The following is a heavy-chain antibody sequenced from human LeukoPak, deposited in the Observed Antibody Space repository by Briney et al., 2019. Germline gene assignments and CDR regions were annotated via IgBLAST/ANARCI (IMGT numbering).Heavy chain of an antibody. Sequence: GGSLRLSCAASGFTLDDYAMHWVRQAPGKGLEWVSGISWNSGSIGYADSVKGRFTISRDNAKNSLYLQMSSLRAEDTALYYCAKDTEAVAGAYTFDYWGQGTLVTVSS. D-gene: IGHD6-19*01. CDR3: AKDTEAVAGAYTFDY. CDR1: GFTLDDYA. CDR2: ISWNSGSI. J-gene: IGHJ4*02. V-gene: IGHV3-9*01.